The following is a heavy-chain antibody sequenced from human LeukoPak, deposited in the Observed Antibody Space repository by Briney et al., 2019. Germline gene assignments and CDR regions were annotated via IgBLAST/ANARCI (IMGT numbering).Heavy chain of an antibody. CDR1: VGSFSGYY. CDR3: AAFEWHGGY. V-gene: IGHV4-34*01. D-gene: IGHD3-3*01. J-gene: IGHJ4*02. Sequence: KPSETLSLTCAVYVGSFSGYYWSWIRQPPGKGLEWIGEINHSGSTKYNSSLKSRVTISADTSKNQFSLKLSSVTAADTAVYYCAAFEWHGGYWGQGTLVTVSS. CDR2: INHSGST.